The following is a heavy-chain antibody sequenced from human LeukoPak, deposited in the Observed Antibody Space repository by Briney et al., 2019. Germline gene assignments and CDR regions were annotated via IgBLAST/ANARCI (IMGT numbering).Heavy chain of an antibody. Sequence: GGSLRLSRAASGFTFSSYAMHWVRQAPGKGLEWVAVISYDGSNKYYADSVKGRFTISRDNSKNTLYLQMNSLRAEDTAVYYCARASESAEFDYWGQGTLVTVSS. CDR1: GFTFSSYA. CDR3: ARASESAEFDY. J-gene: IGHJ4*02. CDR2: ISYDGSNK. V-gene: IGHV3-30-3*01.